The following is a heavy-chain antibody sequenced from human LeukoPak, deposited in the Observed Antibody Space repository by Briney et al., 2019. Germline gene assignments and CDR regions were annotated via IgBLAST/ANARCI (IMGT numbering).Heavy chain of an antibody. V-gene: IGHV1-69*06. CDR1: GGTFSSYA. J-gene: IGHJ4*02. CDR2: IIPIFGTA. Sequence: SVKVSCKASGGTFSSYAISWVRQAPGQGLEWMGGIIPIFGTANYAQKFQGRVTITADKSTSTAYMELSSLRSEDTAVYYCASNLLTGYLKGNHFDYWGQGTLVTVSS. CDR3: ASNLLTGYLKGNHFDY. D-gene: IGHD3-9*01.